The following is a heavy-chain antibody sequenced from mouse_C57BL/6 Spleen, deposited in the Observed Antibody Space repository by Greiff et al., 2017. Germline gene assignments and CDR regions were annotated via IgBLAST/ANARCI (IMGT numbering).Heavy chain of an antibody. CDR1: GYSFTGYY. Sequence: EVQLQQPGPELVKPGASVKISCKASGYSFTGYYMNWVKQSPDKSLEWIGEINPSTGGTTYNQKFKAKATLTVDKSSSTAYMQLKSLTSEGSAGYYCARWGFAYWGQGTLVTVSA. V-gene: IGHV1-42*01. CDR2: INPSTGGT. J-gene: IGHJ3*01. CDR3: ARWGFAY.